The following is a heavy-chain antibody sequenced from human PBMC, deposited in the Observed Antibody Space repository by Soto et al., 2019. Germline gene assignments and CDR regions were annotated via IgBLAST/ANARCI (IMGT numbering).Heavy chain of an antibody. CDR3: ARGQYYYDSSGYYY. V-gene: IGHV4-34*01. J-gene: IGHJ4*02. Sequence: NPSETLSLTCAVYGGSFSGYYWSWIRQPPGKGLEWIGEINHSGSTNYNPSLKSRVTISVDTSKNQFSLKLSSVTAADTAVYYCARGQYYYDSSGYYYWGQGTLVTVSS. D-gene: IGHD3-22*01. CDR1: GGSFSGYY. CDR2: INHSGST.